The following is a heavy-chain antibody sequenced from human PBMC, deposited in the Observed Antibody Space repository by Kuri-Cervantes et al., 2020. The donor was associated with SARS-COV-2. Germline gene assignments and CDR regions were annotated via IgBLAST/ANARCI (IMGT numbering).Heavy chain of an antibody. CDR1: GGSFSGYY. CDR2: INHSGST. J-gene: IGHJ4*02. CDR3: ARGGSMIVVRRYFDY. V-gene: IGHV4-34*01. D-gene: IGHD3-22*01. Sequence: SETLSLTCAVYGGSFSGYYWSWIRQPPGKGLEWIGEINHSGSTNYNPSLKSRVTISVDTSKSQFSLKLSSVTAADTAVYYCARGGSMIVVRRYFDYWGQGTLVTVSS.